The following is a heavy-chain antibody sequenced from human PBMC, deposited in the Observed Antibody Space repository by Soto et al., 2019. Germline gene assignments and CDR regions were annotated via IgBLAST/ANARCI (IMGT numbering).Heavy chain of an antibody. CDR3: ARGPVYIPFDP. J-gene: IGHJ5*02. CDR1: GGSISSSNW. V-gene: IGHV4-4*02. Sequence: QVQLQESGPGLVKPSGTLSLTCAVSGGSISSSNWWSWVRQPPGKGLEWIGEIYHSGSTNYNPSLKSRVTISVYKYKKQFSLKLRSVTAADTAVYYCARGPVYIPFDPWGQGTLVTVSS. CDR2: IYHSGST. D-gene: IGHD2-21*01.